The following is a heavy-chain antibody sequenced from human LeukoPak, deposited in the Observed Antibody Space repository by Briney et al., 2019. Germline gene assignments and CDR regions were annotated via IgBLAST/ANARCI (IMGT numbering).Heavy chain of an antibody. J-gene: IGHJ4*02. CDR3: AKDVIHYYDSSGYPDY. CDR2: ISGSGGST. CDR1: GFXFGSYA. D-gene: IGHD3-22*01. V-gene: IGHV3-23*01. Sequence: PGGSLRLSCAASGFXFGSYAISWVRQAPGKGLEWVSAISGSGGSTYYADSVKGRFTISRDNSKNTLYLQMNSLRAEDTAVYYCAKDVIHYYDSSGYPDYWGQGTLVTVSS.